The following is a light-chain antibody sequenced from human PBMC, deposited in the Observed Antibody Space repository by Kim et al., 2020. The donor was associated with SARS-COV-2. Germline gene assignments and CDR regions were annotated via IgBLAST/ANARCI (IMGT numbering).Light chain of an antibody. V-gene: IGLV3-19*01. J-gene: IGLJ3*02. CDR1: SLRSYY. CDR3: NSRDSSGNHLGV. CDR2: GKN. Sequence: SSELTQYPAVSVALGQTVRITCQGDSLRSYYASWYQQKPGQAPVLVIYGKNNRPSGIPDRFSGSSSGNTASLTITGAQAEDEADYYCNSRDSSGNHLGVFGGGTQLTVL.